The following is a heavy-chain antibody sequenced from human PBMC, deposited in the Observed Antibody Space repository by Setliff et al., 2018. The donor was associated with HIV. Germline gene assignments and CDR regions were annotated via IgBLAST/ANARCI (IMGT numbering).Heavy chain of an antibody. CDR2: ISSSSSYI. CDR1: GFTFSSYS. V-gene: IGHV3-21*01. Sequence: GSLRLSCAASGFTFSSYSMNWVRQAPGKGLEWVSSISSSSSYIYYADSVKGRFTISRDNAKNSLYLQMNSLRAEDTAVYYCARAHLTGGTMIVVVMEGDAFDIWGQGTMVTVS. J-gene: IGHJ3*02. CDR3: ARAHLTGGTMIVVVMEGDAFDI. D-gene: IGHD3-22*01.